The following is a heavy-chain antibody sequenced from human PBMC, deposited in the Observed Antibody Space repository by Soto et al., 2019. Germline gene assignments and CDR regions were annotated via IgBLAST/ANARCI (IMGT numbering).Heavy chain of an antibody. V-gene: IGHV4-34*01. CDR3: ARVRVLRYFDWLWDY. CDR1: GGSFSGYY. D-gene: IGHD3-9*01. Sequence: SETLSLTCAVYGGSFSGYYWSWIRQPPGKGLEWVGEINHSGSTNYNPSLKSRVTISVDTSKNQFSLKLSSVTAADTAVYYCARVRVLRYFDWLWDYWGQGTLVTVSS. CDR2: INHSGST. J-gene: IGHJ4*02.